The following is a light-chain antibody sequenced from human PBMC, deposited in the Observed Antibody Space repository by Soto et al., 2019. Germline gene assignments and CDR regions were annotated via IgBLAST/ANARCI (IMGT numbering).Light chain of an antibody. CDR2: GAS. V-gene: IGKV3-20*01. CDR1: QSVSSSY. CDR3: QQYGSSPLVT. Sequence: EIVLPQSPGTLSLSPGERATLSCRASQSVSSSYLAWYQQKPGQAPRLLSYGASSRATGIPGRFSGSGSGTDFALTISRLEPEYFAVYYCQQYGSSPLVTFGQGTTVEIK. J-gene: IGKJ1*01.